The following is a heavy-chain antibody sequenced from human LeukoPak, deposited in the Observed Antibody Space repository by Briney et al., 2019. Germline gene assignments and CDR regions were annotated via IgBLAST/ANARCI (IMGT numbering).Heavy chain of an antibody. D-gene: IGHD3-10*01. CDR2: INTDGSST. Sequence: GGSLRLSCAASGFTFSSYWMHWVRQAPGKGLVWVSRINTDGSSTSYADSVKGRFTISRDNAKNTLYLQMNSLRAEDTAVYYCAREGSGWLDNHYYYYMDVWGKGTTVTVSS. V-gene: IGHV3-74*01. CDR3: AREGSGWLDNHYYYYMDV. J-gene: IGHJ6*03. CDR1: GFTFSSYW.